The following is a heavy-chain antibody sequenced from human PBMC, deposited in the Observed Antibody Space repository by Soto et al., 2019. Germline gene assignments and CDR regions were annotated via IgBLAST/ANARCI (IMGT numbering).Heavy chain of an antibody. Sequence: QLQLQESGSGLVKPSQTLSLTCAVSGGSISSGGYSWSWIRQPPGKGLEWIGYIYHSGSTYYNPSLKSRFTISGDRSKTQFSLKLSSVPAADTAVYYCARASTTVTPLDYWGQGTLVPVSS. CDR2: IYHSGST. CDR3: ARASTTVTPLDY. J-gene: IGHJ4*02. CDR1: GGSISSGGYS. D-gene: IGHD4-17*01. V-gene: IGHV4-30-2*01.